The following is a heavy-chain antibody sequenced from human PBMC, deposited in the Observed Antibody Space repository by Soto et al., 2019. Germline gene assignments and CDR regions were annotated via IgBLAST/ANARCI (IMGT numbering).Heavy chain of an antibody. V-gene: IGHV1-18*01. CDR2: VNAYNGNT. CDR1: GYSFTSFG. CDR3: ATGAAGVAPHVI. D-gene: IGHD6-13*01. Sequence: AAVKVSCKASGYSFTSFGVNWVRQAPGQGLEWMGWVNAYNGNTNYAQKFQGRVTMTADTPTSTAYMEVRSLRSDDTAVYYCATGAAGVAPHVIWGQGTLVTVSS. J-gene: IGHJ4*02.